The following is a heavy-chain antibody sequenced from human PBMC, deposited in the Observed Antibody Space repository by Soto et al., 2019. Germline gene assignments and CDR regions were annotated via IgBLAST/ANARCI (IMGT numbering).Heavy chain of an antibody. D-gene: IGHD6-19*01. J-gene: IGHJ6*02. CDR3: ARQVAVAGTYGSPNYYYYGMDV. CDR2: INAGNGNT. CDR1: GYTFTSYA. V-gene: IGHV1-3*01. Sequence: QVQLVQSGAEVKKPGASVKVSCKASGYTFTSYAMHWVRQAPGQRLEWMGWINAGNGNTKYSQKFQGRVTITRDTSASTAYMELSSLRSEDTAVYYCARQVAVAGTYGSPNYYYYGMDVWGQGTTVTVSS.